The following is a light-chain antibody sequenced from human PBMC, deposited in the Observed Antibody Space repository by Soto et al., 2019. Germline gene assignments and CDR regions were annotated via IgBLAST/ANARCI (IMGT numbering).Light chain of an antibody. CDR3: QQYGSLSWT. CDR1: HSVSSSY. Sequence: EIVLTQSPGTLSLSPGERATLSCRASHSVSSSYLAWYQQKPGQAPRLLIYGASSRATGTPDRFSGSGSGTDVALTISRREPEDFAVYYCQQYGSLSWTFGQGTKVEIK. CDR2: GAS. V-gene: IGKV3-20*01. J-gene: IGKJ1*01.